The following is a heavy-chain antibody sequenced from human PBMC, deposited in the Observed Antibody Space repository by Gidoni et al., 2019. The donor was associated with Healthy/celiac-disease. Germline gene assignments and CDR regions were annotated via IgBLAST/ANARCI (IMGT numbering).Heavy chain of an antibody. V-gene: IGHV3-30*18. Sequence: QVQLVESGGGVVQPGRSLRLSCAASGFTFSSYGMHWVRQAPGKGLEWVAVISYDGSNKYYADSVKGRFTISRDNSKNTLYLQMNSLRAEDTAVYYCAKEDGYSSGGYRFDYWGQGTLVTVSS. CDR1: GFTFSSYG. D-gene: IGHD6-19*01. CDR2: ISYDGSNK. J-gene: IGHJ4*02. CDR3: AKEDGYSSGGYRFDY.